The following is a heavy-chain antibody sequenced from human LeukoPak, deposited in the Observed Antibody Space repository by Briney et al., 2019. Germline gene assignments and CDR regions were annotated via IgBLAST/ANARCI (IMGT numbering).Heavy chain of an antibody. D-gene: IGHD3-10*01. J-gene: IGHJ6*02. Sequence: GGSLRLSCAASGFTFSSYGMHWVRQAPGKGLEWVAVISYDGSNKYYADSVKGRFTISRDNSKNTLYPQMNSLRAEDTAVYYCAREKSGYYYGMDVWGQGTTVTVSS. CDR3: AREKSGYYYGMDV. CDR2: ISYDGSNK. V-gene: IGHV3-30*19. CDR1: GFTFSSYG.